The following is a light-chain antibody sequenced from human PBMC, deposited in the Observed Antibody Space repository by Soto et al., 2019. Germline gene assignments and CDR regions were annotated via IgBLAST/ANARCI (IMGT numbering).Light chain of an antibody. Sequence: EILLTQSPGTLSLSPVEIATLSCSASQSVSSSYLAWYQQKPAQAPRLLISGTSSRATGIPDRLSGGGSGTDFTLTIISLEPEDFAVYFCQQYASSPLTFGGGTKVDIK. CDR3: QQYASSPLT. CDR2: GTS. CDR1: QSVSSSY. J-gene: IGKJ4*01. V-gene: IGKV3-20*01.